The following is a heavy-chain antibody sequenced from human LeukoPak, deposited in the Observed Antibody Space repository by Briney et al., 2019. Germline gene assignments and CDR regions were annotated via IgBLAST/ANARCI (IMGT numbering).Heavy chain of an antibody. V-gene: IGHV4-34*01. Sequence: PSETLSLTCAVYGGSFSGYYWSWIRQPPGKGLEWIGEINHSGSTNYNPSLKSRVTISVDTSKNQFSLKLSSVTAADTAVYYCANYDILTASQASYFGNWGQGTLVTVSS. D-gene: IGHD3-9*01. CDR2: INHSGST. CDR1: GGSFSGYY. CDR3: ANYDILTASQASYFGN. J-gene: IGHJ4*02.